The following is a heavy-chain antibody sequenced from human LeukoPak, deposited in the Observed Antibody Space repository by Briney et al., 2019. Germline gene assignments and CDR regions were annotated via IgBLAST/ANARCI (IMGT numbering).Heavy chain of an antibody. D-gene: IGHD3-22*01. Sequence: SVKVSCKASGGTFSSYAISWVRQAPGQGLEWMGGIIPIFGTANYAQKFQGRVTITADKSTSTAYMELSSLRSEDTAVYYCASTFYYDSSGYPPGRYYYYYMDVWGKGTTVTVSS. V-gene: IGHV1-69*06. CDR3: ASTFYYDSSGYPPGRYYYYYMDV. CDR2: IIPIFGTA. J-gene: IGHJ6*03. CDR1: GGTFSSYA.